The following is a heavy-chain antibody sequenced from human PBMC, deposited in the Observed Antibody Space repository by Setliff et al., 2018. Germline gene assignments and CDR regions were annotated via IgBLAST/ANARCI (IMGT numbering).Heavy chain of an antibody. V-gene: IGHV1-2*02. CDR2: INLHGGGT. J-gene: IGHJ4*02. CDR3: ARGRIGSTWTGDY. Sequence: ASVKVSCKASGFTFTDHYMHWVRQAPGQGLEWMGWINLHGGGTNYAQNFQGRVTMTMDASISTAYMELSGLRSDDTALYYCARGRIGSTWTGDYWGQGALVTVS. D-gene: IGHD2-2*01. CDR1: GFTFTDHY.